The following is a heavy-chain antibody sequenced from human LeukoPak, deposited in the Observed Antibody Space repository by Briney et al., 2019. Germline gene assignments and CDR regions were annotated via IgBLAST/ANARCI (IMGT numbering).Heavy chain of an antibody. CDR2: IIPIFGIA. CDR1: GGTFSSYA. CDR3: ARDRPTVTSTSWFDP. V-gene: IGHV1-69*04. D-gene: IGHD4-11*01. J-gene: IGHJ5*02. Sequence: ASVKVSCKASGGTFSSYAISWVRQAPGQGLEWMGRIIPIFGIANYAQKFQGRVTITADKSTSTAYMELSSLRSDDTAVYYCARDRPTVTSTSWFDPWGQGTLVTVSS.